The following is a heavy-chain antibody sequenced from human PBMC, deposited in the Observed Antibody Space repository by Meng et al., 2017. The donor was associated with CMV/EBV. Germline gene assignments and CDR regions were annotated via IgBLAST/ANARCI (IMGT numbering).Heavy chain of an antibody. Sequence: QLQLQESGPGLVKPSETLSLTFTVSGGSISSSSYYWGWLRQPPGKGLVWIGSIYYSGSTYYNPSLKSRVTISVDTSKNQFSLKLSSVTAADTAVYYCARGGIAAAGLHWGQGTLVTVSS. CDR2: IYYSGST. CDR3: ARGGIAAAGLH. V-gene: IGHV4-39*07. CDR1: GGSISSSSYY. J-gene: IGHJ4*02. D-gene: IGHD6-13*01.